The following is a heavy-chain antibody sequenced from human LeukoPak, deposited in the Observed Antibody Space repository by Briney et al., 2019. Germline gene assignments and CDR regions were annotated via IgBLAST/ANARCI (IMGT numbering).Heavy chain of an antibody. CDR1: GFTFDDYA. CDR2: ISWNSGSI. CDR3: AKSMIVVVITPGFDY. D-gene: IGHD3-22*01. J-gene: IGHJ4*02. V-gene: IGHV3-9*01. Sequence: GGSLRLSCAASGFTFDDYAMHWVRQAPGKGLEWVSGISWNSGSIGYADSVKGRFTISRDNAKNSLYLQMNSLRAEDTAVYYCAKSMIVVVITPGFDYWGQGTLVTVSS.